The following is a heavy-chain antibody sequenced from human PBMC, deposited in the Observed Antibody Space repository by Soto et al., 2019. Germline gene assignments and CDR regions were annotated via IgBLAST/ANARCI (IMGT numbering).Heavy chain of an antibody. CDR1: GGSVSSGDYY. D-gene: IGHD5-18*01. V-gene: IGHV4-61*08. CDR3: ARIPVDTYMINWFDA. CDR2: IYYSGST. J-gene: IGHJ5*02. Sequence: SETLSLTCTFSGGSVSSGDYYCSWIGQPPWKGLEWIGYIYYSGSTNYNPSLKSRVSISLDTSKNQFSLRLTSVTAADTAVYYCARIPVDTYMINWFDALGQATLVIVS.